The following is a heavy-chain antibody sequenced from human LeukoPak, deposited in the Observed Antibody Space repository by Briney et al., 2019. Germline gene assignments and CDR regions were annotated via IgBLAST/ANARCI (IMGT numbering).Heavy chain of an antibody. Sequence: ASVKVSCKASGYTFTSYYIHWVRQAPGQGLEWMGIINPSGGSTSYAQKFQGRVTMTRDTSTSTVYMELGSLRSEDTAVYYCARDLDYYDSSGSLDYWGQGTLVTVSS. CDR2: INPSGGST. V-gene: IGHV1-46*01. CDR1: GYTFTSYY. CDR3: ARDLDYYDSSGSLDY. J-gene: IGHJ4*02. D-gene: IGHD3-22*01.